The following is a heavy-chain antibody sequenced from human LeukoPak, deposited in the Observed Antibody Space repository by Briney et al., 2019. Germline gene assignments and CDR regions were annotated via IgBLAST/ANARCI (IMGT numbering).Heavy chain of an antibody. CDR1: GGSISSSYYY. CDR3: ARHVDRNWYFDH. CDR2: IYYSGST. D-gene: IGHD1-1*01. J-gene: IGHJ4*02. V-gene: IGHV4-39*01. Sequence: PSETLSLTCTVSGGSISSSYYYWGWIRQPPGKGLEWIGTIYYSGSTYYNPSLKSRVTISVDTSANQFSLKLSSVTAPDTAVYYCARHVDRNWYFDHWGQGTLVTVSS.